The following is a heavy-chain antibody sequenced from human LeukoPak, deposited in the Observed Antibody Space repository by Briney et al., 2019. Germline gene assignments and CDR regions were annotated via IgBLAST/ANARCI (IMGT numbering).Heavy chain of an antibody. CDR1: VLTFSSYE. J-gene: IGHJ4*02. D-gene: IGHD3-3*01. V-gene: IGHV3-48*03. Sequence: PGWSLRLSCVASVLTFSSYEMNWLRQAPGKGLEWVSYISSSGNSIYYADSVKGRFTISRDNAKNSLYLQMNSLRTGDSAVHYSATGDPYYDFWSGYHWGQGTLVTVSS. CDR3: ATGDPYYDFWSGYH. CDR2: ISSSGNSI.